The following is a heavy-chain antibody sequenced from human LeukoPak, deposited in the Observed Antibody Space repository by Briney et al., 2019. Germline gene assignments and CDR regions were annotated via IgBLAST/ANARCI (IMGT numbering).Heavy chain of an antibody. V-gene: IGHV4-59*01. D-gene: IGHD2-21*02. CDR3: ARGMTHDAFDI. CDR2: IYYSGST. CDR1: GGSISSYY. Sequence: PSETLSLTCTVSGGSISSYYWSWIRQPPGKGLEWIGYIYYSGSTNYNPSLKSRVTISVDTSKNQFSLRLSSVAAADTAVYYCARGMTHDAFDIWGQGTMVTVSS. J-gene: IGHJ3*02.